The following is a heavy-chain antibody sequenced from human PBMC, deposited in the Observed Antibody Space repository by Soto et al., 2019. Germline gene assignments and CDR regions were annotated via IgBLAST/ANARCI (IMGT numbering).Heavy chain of an antibody. J-gene: IGHJ6*02. CDR3: AKDSVAAPLYYYYYGMDV. V-gene: IGHV3-48*01. CDR1: GFTFSSYS. Sequence: LRLSCAASGFTFSSYSMNWVRQAPGKGLEWVSYISSSSSTIYYADSVKGRFTISRDNSKNTLYLQMNSLRAEDTAVYYCAKDSVAAPLYYYYYGMDVWGQGTTVTVSS. D-gene: IGHD6-19*01. CDR2: ISSSSSTI.